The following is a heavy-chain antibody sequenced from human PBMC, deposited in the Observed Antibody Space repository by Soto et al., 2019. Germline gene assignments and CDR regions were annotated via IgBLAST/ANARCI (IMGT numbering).Heavy chain of an antibody. D-gene: IGHD4-17*01. CDR2: INHSGST. V-gene: IGHV4-34*01. J-gene: IGHJ4*02. Sequence: SETLSLTCAVCGGCFSGYFWSWVRQPPGKGLEWIGGINHSGSTNYNPSLKSRVTISVDTSKNQFSLKLSSVTAADTAVYSCARDEPNTVTPLDYWGQGTLVTVSS. CDR1: GGCFSGYF. CDR3: ARDEPNTVTPLDY.